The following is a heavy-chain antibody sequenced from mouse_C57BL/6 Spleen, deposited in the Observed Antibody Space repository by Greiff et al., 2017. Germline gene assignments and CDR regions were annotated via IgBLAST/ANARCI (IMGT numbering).Heavy chain of an antibody. D-gene: IGHD1-1*01. CDR2: ISNGGGST. CDR1: GFTFSDYY. V-gene: IGHV5-12*01. CDR3: AWGSRSAMDY. J-gene: IGHJ4*01. Sequence: DVKLQESGGGLVQPGGSLKLSCAASGFTFSDYYMYWVRQTPEKRLEWVAYISNGGGSTYYPDTVKGRFTISRDNAKNTLYLQMSRLKSEDTAMYYCAWGSRSAMDYWGQGTSVTVSS.